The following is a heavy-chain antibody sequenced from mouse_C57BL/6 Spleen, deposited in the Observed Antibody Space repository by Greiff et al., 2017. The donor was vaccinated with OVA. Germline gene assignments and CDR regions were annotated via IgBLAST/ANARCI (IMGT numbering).Heavy chain of an antibody. CDR3: ARGAMSTHYYALDY. CDR1: GYSFTDYN. D-gene: IGHD2-4*01. CDR2: INPNYGTT. J-gene: IGHJ4*01. V-gene: IGHV1-39*01. Sequence: VQLQQSGPELVKPGASVKISCKASGYSFTDYNMNWVKQSNGKSLEWIGVINPNYGTTSYNQKFKGKATLTVDQSSSTAYMQLNSLTSEDSAVYECARGAMSTHYYALDYWGQGTSVTVSS.